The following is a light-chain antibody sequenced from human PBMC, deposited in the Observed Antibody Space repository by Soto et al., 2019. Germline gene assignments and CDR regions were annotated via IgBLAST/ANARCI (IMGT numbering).Light chain of an antibody. J-gene: IGLJ1*01. CDR2: DVS. CDR1: SSDVGGYNY. CDR3: SSYTSSSTLFYV. Sequence: QSALTQPASVSGSPGQSITISCTGTSSDVGGYNYVSWYQQHPGKAPKLMIYDVSNRPSGVSNRFSGSKSGNTASLTISELQAEDEADYYCSSYTSSSTLFYVFGTGTKVTVL. V-gene: IGLV2-14*01.